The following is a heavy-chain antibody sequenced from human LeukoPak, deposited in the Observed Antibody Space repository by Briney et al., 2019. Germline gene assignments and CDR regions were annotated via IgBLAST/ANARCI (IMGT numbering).Heavy chain of an antibody. Sequence: GGSLRLSCAASGFTFSDYYMSWIRQAPGKGLEWVSYISSSGSTIYYADSVKGRFTISRDNAKNSLYLQMNSLRAEDTAVYYCARSDQVGATIDYYYYGMDVWGQGTTVTVSS. J-gene: IGHJ6*02. CDR3: ARSDQVGATIDYYYYGMDV. D-gene: IGHD1-26*01. V-gene: IGHV3-11*01. CDR2: ISSSGSTI. CDR1: GFTFSDYY.